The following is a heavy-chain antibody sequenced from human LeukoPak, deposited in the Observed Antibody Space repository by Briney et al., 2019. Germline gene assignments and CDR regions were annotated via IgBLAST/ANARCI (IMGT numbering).Heavy chain of an antibody. CDR3: ARDKGLYRYYDFWSGYSLAYGMDV. CDR2: INHSGST. V-gene: IGHV4-34*01. CDR1: GGSFSAYY. D-gene: IGHD3-3*01. J-gene: IGHJ6*02. Sequence: SETLSLTCAVYGGSFSAYYWTWIRQPPGKGLEWIGEINHSGSTNYNPSLKSQVTISVDTSKNQFSLKLSSVTAADTAVYYCARDKGLYRYYDFWSGYSLAYGMDVWGQGTTVTVSS.